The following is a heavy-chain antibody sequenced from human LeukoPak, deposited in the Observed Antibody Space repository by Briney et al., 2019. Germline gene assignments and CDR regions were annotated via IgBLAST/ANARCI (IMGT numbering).Heavy chain of an antibody. Sequence: GGSLRLSCAASGFTVSSNYMSWVRQAPGKGLEWVSVIYTSGSTYYADSVKGRFTISRDNSQNTLYLQMNSLRAEDTAVYYCTKGLWAGVSAARDWGQGTLVTVSS. CDR3: TKGLWAGVSAARD. CDR1: GFTVSSNY. D-gene: IGHD2-8*01. CDR2: IYTSGST. V-gene: IGHV3-66*01. J-gene: IGHJ4*02.